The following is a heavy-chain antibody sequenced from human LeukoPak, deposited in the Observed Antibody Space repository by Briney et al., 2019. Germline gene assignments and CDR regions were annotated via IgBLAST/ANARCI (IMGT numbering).Heavy chain of an antibody. V-gene: IGHV3-23*01. J-gene: IGHJ6*03. CDR2: ISGSGGST. CDR1: GFTFSSYA. D-gene: IGHD3-22*01. Sequence: GGSLRLCCAASGFTFSSYAMSWVRQAPGKGLEWVSAISGSGGSTYYADSVKGRFTISRDNSKNTLYLQMNSLRAEDTAVYYCAKSALYYYDSSGPPSGMDVWGKGTTVTVSS. CDR3: AKSALYYYDSSGPPSGMDV.